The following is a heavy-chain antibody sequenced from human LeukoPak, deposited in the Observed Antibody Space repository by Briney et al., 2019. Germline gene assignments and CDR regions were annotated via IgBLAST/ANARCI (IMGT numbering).Heavy chain of an antibody. J-gene: IGHJ4*02. CDR2: ISSSGSTI. CDR3: ARFQGSSSWLYYFDY. D-gene: IGHD6-13*01. V-gene: IGHV3-11*01. Sequence: GGSLRLSCAASGFTFSDYYMSWIRQAPGKGLEWVSYISSSGSTIYYADSVKGRFTISRDNAKNSLYLQMNSLRAEDTAVYYCARFQGSSSWLYYFDYWGQGTPVTVSS. CDR1: GFTFSDYY.